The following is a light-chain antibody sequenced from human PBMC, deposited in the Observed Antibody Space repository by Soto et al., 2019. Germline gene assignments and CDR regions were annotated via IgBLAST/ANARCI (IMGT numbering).Light chain of an antibody. V-gene: IGLV4-69*01. J-gene: IGLJ2*01. CDR1: SGHSNYA. CDR3: QTWVTGIHI. CDR2: LNSDGSH. Sequence: QLVLTQSPSASASLGASVKLTCTLSSGHSNYAIAWHQQQPEKGPRFLMKLNSDGSHSKGDGIPDRFSGSSSGAERYRTISTLQSEDEADYYCQTWVTGIHIFGVGTKLTVL.